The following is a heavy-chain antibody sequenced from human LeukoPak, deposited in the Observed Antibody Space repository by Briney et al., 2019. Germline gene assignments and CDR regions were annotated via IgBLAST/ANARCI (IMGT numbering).Heavy chain of an antibody. CDR2: INHSGST. J-gene: IGHJ4*02. D-gene: IGHD3-10*01. V-gene: IGHV4-34*01. CDR1: GGSFSGYY. CDR3: ARHYGSGTEGFFDY. Sequence: KPSETLSLTCAVYGGSFSGYYWSWIRQPPGKGLEWIGEINHSGSTNYNPSLKSRVTISVDTSKNQFSLKLSSVTAADTAVYYCARHYGSGTEGFFDYWGQGTLVTVSS.